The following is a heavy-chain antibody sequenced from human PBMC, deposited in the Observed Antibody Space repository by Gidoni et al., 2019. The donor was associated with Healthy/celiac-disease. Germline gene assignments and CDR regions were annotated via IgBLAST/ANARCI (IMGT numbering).Heavy chain of an antibody. J-gene: IGHJ4*02. CDR2: ISYDGSNK. CDR3: ARDARVEDYFDY. D-gene: IGHD2-15*01. V-gene: IGHV3-30-3*01. Sequence: QAPVKGLELVAVISYDGSNKYYADSVKGRFTISRDNSKNTLYLQMNSLRAEDTAVYYCARDARVEDYFDYWGQGTLVTVSS.